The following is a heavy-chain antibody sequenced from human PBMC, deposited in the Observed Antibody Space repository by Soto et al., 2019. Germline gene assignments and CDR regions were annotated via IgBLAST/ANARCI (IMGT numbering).Heavy chain of an antibody. D-gene: IGHD3-10*01. Sequence: PGGSLRLSCAASGFTFSSYSMNLVRQSPGKGLEWVSSISSSSSYIYYADSVEGRFTISRDNAKNTLYLQMNSLRAEDTAVYYCARGRPMVRGVTPLDYWCKGSXVTVSS. CDR3: ARGRPMVRGVTPLDY. CDR1: GFTFSSYS. V-gene: IGHV3-21*04. J-gene: IGHJ4*02. CDR2: ISSSSSYI.